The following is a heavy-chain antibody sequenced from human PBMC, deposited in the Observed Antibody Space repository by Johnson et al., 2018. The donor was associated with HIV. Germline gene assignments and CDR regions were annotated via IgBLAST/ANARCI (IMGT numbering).Heavy chain of an antibody. V-gene: IGHV3-30*03. CDR2: ISYDGSRK. Sequence: VQLVESGGGVVQPGRSLRLSCAASGFTFSRYGMHWVRQVQGKGLEWVAAISYDGSRKFYADSVKGRFTISRDNTKNSLYLQMNSLRAEDTAVYYCARGDDSSAWGAFDIWGQGTMVTVSS. CDR1: GFTFSRYG. CDR3: ARGDDSSAWGAFDI. D-gene: IGHD3-22*01. J-gene: IGHJ3*02.